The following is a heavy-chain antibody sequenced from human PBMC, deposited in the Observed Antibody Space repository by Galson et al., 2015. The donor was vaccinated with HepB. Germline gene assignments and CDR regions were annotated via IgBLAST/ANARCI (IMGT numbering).Heavy chain of an antibody. Sequence: SVKVSCRASGYTFTDFGISWVRRAPGQGLEWMGWISAYNGNAKYAQNLQGRVTMTPDTSTSTAYMELRSLRSDDTAVYYCTRDLGGSPGVFFDYWGQGTLVTVSS. CDR3: TRDLGGSPGVFFDY. CDR2: ISAYNGNA. D-gene: IGHD1-26*01. CDR1: GYTFTDFG. J-gene: IGHJ4*02. V-gene: IGHV1-18*04.